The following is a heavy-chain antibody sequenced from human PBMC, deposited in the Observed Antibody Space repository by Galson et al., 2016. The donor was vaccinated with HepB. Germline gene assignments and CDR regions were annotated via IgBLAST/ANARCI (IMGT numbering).Heavy chain of an antibody. D-gene: IGHD3-10*01. J-gene: IGHJ1*01. CDR3: ATDFLYFASGTKGPEYFLH. Sequence: SLRLSCAASGFTFSNYNMNWVRQAPGKGLEWVSSISSSGTTIYYADSVKGRFTISRDNAKNSLYLQLNTLRDDDTAMFYCATDFLYFASGTKGPEYFLHWGQGTLVTVSS. CDR1: GFTFSNYN. V-gene: IGHV3-48*02. CDR2: ISSSGTTI.